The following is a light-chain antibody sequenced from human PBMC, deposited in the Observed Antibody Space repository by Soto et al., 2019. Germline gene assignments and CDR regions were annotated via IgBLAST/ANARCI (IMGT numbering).Light chain of an antibody. CDR3: SSYTSTMTNV. Sequence: QSVLTQPASVSGSPGQSITISCPGTSSDVGGFNSVSWYQLRPGTAPKLILYDVVDRPSGVSYRFSGSKSGNTASLTISGLQAADEDDYFCSSYTSTMTNVFGSGNKVTVL. CDR2: DVV. V-gene: IGLV2-14*03. CDR1: SSDVGGFNS. J-gene: IGLJ1*01.